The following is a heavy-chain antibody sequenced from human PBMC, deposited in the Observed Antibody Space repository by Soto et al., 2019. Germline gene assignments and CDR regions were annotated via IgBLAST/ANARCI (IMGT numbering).Heavy chain of an antibody. CDR3: ARCSGGSCYSPHDAFDI. CDR1: GYTFTSYG. J-gene: IGHJ3*02. CDR2: ISAYNGNT. V-gene: IGHV1-18*01. D-gene: IGHD2-15*01. Sequence: ASVKVSCKASGYTFTSYGISWVRQAPGQGLEWMGWISAYNGNTNYAQKLQGRVTMTTDTSTSTAYMELRSLRSDDTAVYYCARCSGGSCYSPHDAFDIWGQGTMVTVSS.